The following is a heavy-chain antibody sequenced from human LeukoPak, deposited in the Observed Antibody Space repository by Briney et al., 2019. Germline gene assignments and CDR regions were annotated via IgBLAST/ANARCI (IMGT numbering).Heavy chain of an antibody. CDR2: INHSGST. J-gene: IGHJ4*02. V-gene: IGHV4-34*01. Sequence: SETLSLTCAVYGGSFSGYYWSWIRQPPGKGLEWIGEINHSGSTNYNPSLKSRVTISVDTSKNQFSLKLSSATAADTAVYYCARAISGGSCYDYWGQGTLVTVSS. D-gene: IGHD2-15*01. CDR3: ARAISGGSCYDY. CDR1: GGSFSGYY.